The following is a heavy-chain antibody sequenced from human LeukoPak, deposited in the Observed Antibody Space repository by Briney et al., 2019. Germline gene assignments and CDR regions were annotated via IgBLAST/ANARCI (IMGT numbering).Heavy chain of an antibody. J-gene: IGHJ4*02. V-gene: IGHV3-23*01. CDR3: AKVRAYNWNYVDYFDY. CDR2: ISARGIST. D-gene: IGHD1-7*01. CDR1: GFTFSSSA. Sequence: GGSLRLSCAASGFTFSSSAMSWVRQAPGKGLEWVSSISARGISTYYADSVKGRFTISRDNSKNTLYLQMNSLRAEDTAVYYCAKVRAYNWNYVDYFDYWGQGTLVTVSS.